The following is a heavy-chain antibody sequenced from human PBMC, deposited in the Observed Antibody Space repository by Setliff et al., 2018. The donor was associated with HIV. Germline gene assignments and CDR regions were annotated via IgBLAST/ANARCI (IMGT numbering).Heavy chain of an antibody. V-gene: IGHV4-34*01. CDR3: ARLLRYFDSDY. Sequence: SETLSLTCAVYGGSFSGYCWSWIRQPPGKGLEWIGEIQHSGRTNYNPSLKSRVTTSVDTSKNQFSLRLSSVTAADTAVYYCARLLRYFDSDYWGQGTLVTVSS. CDR2: IQHSGRT. CDR1: GGSFSGYC. D-gene: IGHD3-9*01. J-gene: IGHJ4*02.